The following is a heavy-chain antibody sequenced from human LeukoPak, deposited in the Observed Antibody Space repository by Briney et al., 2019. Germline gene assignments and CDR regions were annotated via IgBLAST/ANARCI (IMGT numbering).Heavy chain of an antibody. CDR2: IYYSGST. D-gene: IGHD2-15*01. CDR3: ARVGSGGIYYFDY. Sequence: SETLSLTCTVSGGSISSYYWSWIRQPPGKGLEWIGYIYYSGSTNYNPSLKSRVTISVDTSKNQFSLKLSSVTAADTAVYYCARVGSGGIYYFDYWGQGTLVTVSS. J-gene: IGHJ4*02. V-gene: IGHV4-59*12. CDR1: GGSISSYY.